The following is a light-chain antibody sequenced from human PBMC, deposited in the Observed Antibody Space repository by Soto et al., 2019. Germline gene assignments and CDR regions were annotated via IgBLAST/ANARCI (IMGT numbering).Light chain of an antibody. V-gene: IGKV3-15*01. CDR1: QSVSSN. CDR2: DAS. J-gene: IGKJ1*01. CDR3: QQYYNWPRT. Sequence: EVVMTQSPATLSVSPGERATLSCRASQSVSSNVAWYQQKPGQAPRLLIYDASTRATGIPARFSGSGSGTEFTLTISSLQSEDFAVYYCQQYYNWPRTFGQGTKVDIK.